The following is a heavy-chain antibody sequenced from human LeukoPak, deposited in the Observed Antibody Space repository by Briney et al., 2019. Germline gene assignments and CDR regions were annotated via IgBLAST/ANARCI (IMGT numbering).Heavy chain of an antibody. J-gene: IGHJ4*02. Sequence: PSETLSLTCTVSGGTISSYYWSWIRQPPGKGLEWIGYIYYSGSTNYNPSLKSRVTISVDTSKNQFSLKLSSVTAADTAVYYCARGGYSYAKGRFDYWGQGTLVTVSS. CDR3: ARGGYSYAKGRFDY. CDR2: IYYSGST. D-gene: IGHD5-18*01. CDR1: GGTISSYY. V-gene: IGHV4-59*01.